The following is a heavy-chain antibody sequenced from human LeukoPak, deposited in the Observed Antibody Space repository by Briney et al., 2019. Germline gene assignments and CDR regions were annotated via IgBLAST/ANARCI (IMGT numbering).Heavy chain of an antibody. Sequence: PSETLSLTCTVSGGSISSTGFYWSCIRQPPGKGLEWIVSIYYTGRSHNNPFLKSRVIISVDTSKNQFSLGLTPVTAADTAVYYCARAYGASWLKYHFDNWGQGTLVTVSS. CDR1: GGSISSTGFY. CDR3: ARAYGASWLKYHFDN. D-gene: IGHD4/OR15-4a*01. CDR2: IYYTGRS. V-gene: IGHV4-39*07. J-gene: IGHJ4*02.